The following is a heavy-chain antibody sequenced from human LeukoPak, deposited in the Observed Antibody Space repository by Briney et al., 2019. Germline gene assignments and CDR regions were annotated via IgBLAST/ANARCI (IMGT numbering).Heavy chain of an antibody. CDR3: ARRHSYTYGQNSDY. J-gene: IGHJ4*02. CDR2: IYYSGST. CDR1: GVSISGYY. Sequence: PSETLSLTCTVSGVSISGYYWSWIRHPPGKGLEWIGYIYYSGSTNYNPSLKRRVTISVDTSKSQFSLKLTSVTAADAAVYYSARRHSYTYGQNSDYWGQGTLVTVSS. D-gene: IGHD5-18*01. V-gene: IGHV4-59*01.